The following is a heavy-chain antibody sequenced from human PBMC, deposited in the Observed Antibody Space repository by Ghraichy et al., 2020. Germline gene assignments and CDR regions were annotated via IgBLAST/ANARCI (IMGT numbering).Heavy chain of an antibody. V-gene: IGHV4-4*02. Sequence: ESLNISCAVSGGSISSSNWWSWVRQPPGKGLEWIGEIYHSGNTNYNPSLKSRVTISVDKSKNQFSLKLSSVTAADTAVYYCAREFSGSYGPHDAFDIWGQGTMVTVSS. CDR3: AREFSGSYGPHDAFDI. CDR1: GGSISSSNW. CDR2: IYHSGNT. J-gene: IGHJ3*02. D-gene: IGHD1-26*01.